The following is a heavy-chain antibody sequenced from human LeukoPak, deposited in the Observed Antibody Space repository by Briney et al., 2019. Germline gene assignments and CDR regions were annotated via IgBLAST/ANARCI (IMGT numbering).Heavy chain of an antibody. J-gene: IGHJ6*02. V-gene: IGHV4-4*07. CDR2: IYTSGST. D-gene: IGHD1-7*01. CDR3: ARDHLAAGITGTSYYYYGMDV. Sequence: SKTLSLTCTVSGGSISSYYWSWIRQPAGKGLEWIGRIYTSGSTNYNPSLKSRVTMSVDTSKNQFSLMLSSVTAADTAVYYCARDHLAAGITGTSYYYYGMDVWGQGTTVTVSS. CDR1: GGSISSYY.